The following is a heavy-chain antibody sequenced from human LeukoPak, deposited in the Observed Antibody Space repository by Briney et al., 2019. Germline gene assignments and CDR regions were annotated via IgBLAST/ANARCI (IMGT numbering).Heavy chain of an antibody. V-gene: IGHV4-34*01. CDR1: GGSFSGYY. J-gene: IGHJ6*03. D-gene: IGHD6-13*01. CDR2: INHSGST. CDR3: ARVRTSSSWPLDYYMDV. Sequence: PSETLSLTCAVYGGSFSGYYWSWIRQPPGKGLEWIGEINHSGSTNYNPSLKSRVTISVDTSKNQFSLKLSSVTAADTAVYYCARVRTSSSWPLDYYMDVWGKGTTVTVSS.